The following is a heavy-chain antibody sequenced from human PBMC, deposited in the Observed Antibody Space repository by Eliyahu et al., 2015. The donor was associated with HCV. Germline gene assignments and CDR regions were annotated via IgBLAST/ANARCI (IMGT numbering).Heavy chain of an antibody. J-gene: IGHJ3*02. Sequence: QVQLVQSGAEVKKPGASVKVSCKASGYTFTGYYMHWVRQAPGQGLEWMGWINPNSGGTNYAQKFQGRVTMTRDTSISTAYMELSRLRSDDTAVYYCARERGVEYYDFWSGYGLDAFDIWGQGTMVTVSS. CDR2: INPNSGGT. D-gene: IGHD3-3*01. CDR1: GYTFTGYY. CDR3: ARERGVEYYDFWSGYGLDAFDI. V-gene: IGHV1-2*02.